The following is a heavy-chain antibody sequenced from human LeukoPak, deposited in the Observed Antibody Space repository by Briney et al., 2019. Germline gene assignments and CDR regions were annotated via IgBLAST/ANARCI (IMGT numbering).Heavy chain of an antibody. CDR1: GFTFSSYS. CDR2: ISSSSSYI. V-gene: IGHV3-21*01. CDR3: ARDRRSSGWYYFAY. J-gene: IGHJ4*02. D-gene: IGHD6-19*01. Sequence: GGSLRLSCAASGFTFSSYSMNWVRQAPGKGLEWVSSISSSSSYIYYADSVKGRFTISRDNAKNSLYLQMNSLRAEDTAVYYCARDRRSSGWYYFAYWGQGTLVTVSS.